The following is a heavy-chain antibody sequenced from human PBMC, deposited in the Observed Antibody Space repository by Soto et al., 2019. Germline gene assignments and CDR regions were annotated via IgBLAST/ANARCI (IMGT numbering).Heavy chain of an antibody. V-gene: IGHV3-48*03. CDR1: GFSLSDYE. CDR3: ARSRIDY. J-gene: IGHJ4*02. Sequence: HPGGSLRLSCAASGFSLSDYELHWVRQAPGKGLEWLSYISSGASTIYYADSVKGRFTISRDNSKNSLYLQMNGLRAEDTAVYYCARSRIDYWGQGTLVTVS. CDR2: ISSGASTI.